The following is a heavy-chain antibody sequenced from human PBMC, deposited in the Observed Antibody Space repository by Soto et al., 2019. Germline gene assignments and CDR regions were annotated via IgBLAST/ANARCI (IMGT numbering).Heavy chain of an antibody. CDR2: TYHSGST. CDR3: ARDKAYYASNGYTDRWFDR. CDR1: GDTISTGGYT. V-gene: IGHV4-30-2*01. J-gene: IGHJ5*02. D-gene: IGHD3-22*01. Sequence: SETLSLTCDVSGDTISTGGYTWAWIRQPPGKALEWIGHTYHSGSTNYNPSLKSRVTISVDTSKNQFSLKLSSVTAADTAVYYCARDKAYYASNGYTDRWFDRWGEGTLVTVSS.